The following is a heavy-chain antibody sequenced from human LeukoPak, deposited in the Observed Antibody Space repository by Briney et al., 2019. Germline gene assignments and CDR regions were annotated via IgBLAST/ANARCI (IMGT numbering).Heavy chain of an antibody. CDR3: ASSIAAAGTAGY. V-gene: IGHV4-30-4*01. J-gene: IGHJ4*02. CDR2: IYYSGST. Sequence: SQTLSLTCTVSGGSISSGDYYWSWLRQPPGKGLEWIGYIYYSGSTYYNPSLKSRVPISVDTSKNQFSLKLSSVTAADTAVYYCASSIAAAGTAGYWGQGTLVTVSS. D-gene: IGHD6-13*01. CDR1: GGSISSGDYY.